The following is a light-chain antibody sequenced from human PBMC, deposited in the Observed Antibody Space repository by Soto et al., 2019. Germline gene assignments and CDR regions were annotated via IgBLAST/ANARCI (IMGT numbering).Light chain of an antibody. J-gene: IGKJ4*01. CDR3: QQYGTSAAAT. CDR2: GAS. V-gene: IGKV3-20*01. Sequence: EVVLTQSPGTLSLSPGERAALSCRASQRVSSGYLAWYQQRRGQAPRLLVYGASTRAPGVPDRFSGSGSGTDFTLTITRLETEDSAVYYCQQYGTSAAATFGGGTKVDIK. CDR1: QRVSSGY.